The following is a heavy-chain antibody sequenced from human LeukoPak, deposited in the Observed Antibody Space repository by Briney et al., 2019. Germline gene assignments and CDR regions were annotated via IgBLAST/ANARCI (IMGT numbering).Heavy chain of an antibody. CDR3: ARGLLRYFDWLLVSFDY. V-gene: IGHV4-34*01. Sequence: SETLSLTCAVYGGSFSGYYWSWIRQPPGKGLEWIGEINHSGSTNYNPSLKSRVTISVDTSKNQFSLKLSSVTAADTAVYYCARGLLRYFDWLLVSFDYWGQGTLVTVSS. D-gene: IGHD3-9*01. J-gene: IGHJ4*02. CDR1: GGSFSGYY. CDR2: INHSGST.